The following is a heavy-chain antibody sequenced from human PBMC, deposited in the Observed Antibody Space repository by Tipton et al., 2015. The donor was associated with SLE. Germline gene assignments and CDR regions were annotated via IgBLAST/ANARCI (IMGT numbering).Heavy chain of an antibody. Sequence: SLRLSCAASGFTFDDYTMHWVRQAPGKGLEWGSLISWDGGSTYYADSVKGRFTISRDNSKNSLYLQMNSLRTEDTALYYCATLAARPDDYFDYWGQGTLVTVSS. D-gene: IGHD6-6*01. CDR2: ISWDGGST. CDR1: GFTFDDYT. J-gene: IGHJ4*02. V-gene: IGHV3-43*01. CDR3: ATLAARPDDYFDY.